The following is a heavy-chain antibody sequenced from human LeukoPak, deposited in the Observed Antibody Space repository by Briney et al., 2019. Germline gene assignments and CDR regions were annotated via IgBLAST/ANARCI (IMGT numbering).Heavy chain of an antibody. D-gene: IGHD3-22*01. CDR3: AKGDSSGYYKGLIDY. CDR2: ISWNSGGI. V-gene: IGHV3-9*01. Sequence: GGSLRLSCAASGFTFDDYAMHWVRQAPGKGLEWVSGISWNSGGIGYADSVKGRFTISRDNAKNSLYLQMNSLRAEDTALYYCAKGDSSGYYKGLIDYWGQGTLVTVSS. J-gene: IGHJ4*02. CDR1: GFTFDDYA.